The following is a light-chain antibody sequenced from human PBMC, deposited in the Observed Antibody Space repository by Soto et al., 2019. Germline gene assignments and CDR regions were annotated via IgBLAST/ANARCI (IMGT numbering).Light chain of an antibody. V-gene: IGKV3-20*01. CDR3: QQYGSSPWT. CDR1: QTIRSNY. CDR2: GAS. J-gene: IGKJ1*01. Sequence: ETVLTQSPGTLSLSPGERATLSCRASQTIRSNYLAWYRQTPGQAPSLLIYGASNRATGIADRFSGSGSGTYFTLIIRRLEPEDFALYYCQQYGSSPWTFGQGTKLEIK.